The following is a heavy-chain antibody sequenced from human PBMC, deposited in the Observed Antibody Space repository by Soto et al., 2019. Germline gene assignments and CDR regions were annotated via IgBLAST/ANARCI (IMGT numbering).Heavy chain of an antibody. Sequence: EVQLVESGGGLVQPGGSLRLPCAASGFTFSTYWMTWVRQPPGKGLEWVSSINQDGSERYYVDSVRGRFTISGDNAKNSLYLQMTSPRAEDTAVYYCVCGGNFFVYWGQGTLVTVSP. CDR2: INQDGSER. V-gene: IGHV3-7*01. J-gene: IGHJ4*02. CDR1: GFTFSTYW. CDR3: VCGGNFFVY. D-gene: IGHD3-16*01.